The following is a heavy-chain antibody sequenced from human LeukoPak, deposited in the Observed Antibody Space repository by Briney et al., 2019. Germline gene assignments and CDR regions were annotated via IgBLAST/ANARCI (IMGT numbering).Heavy chain of an antibody. D-gene: IGHD2-2*01. CDR2: IRYDGSNK. J-gene: IGHJ4*02. Sequence: GGSLRLSCAASGFTFSRYGMHWVRQAPGKGLEWVAFIRYDGSNKYYADSVKGRFTISRDNSKNTLYLQMNSLRAEDTAVYYCAKDELSDQYCTSTSCYFALDYWGQGTLVTVSS. V-gene: IGHV3-30*02. CDR1: GFTFSRYG. CDR3: AKDELSDQYCTSTSCYFALDY.